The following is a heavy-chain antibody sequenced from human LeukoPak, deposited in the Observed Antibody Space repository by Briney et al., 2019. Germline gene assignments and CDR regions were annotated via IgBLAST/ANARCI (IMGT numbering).Heavy chain of an antibody. D-gene: IGHD5-18*01. Sequence: ASVKLSCKASGYTFTSYYMHWVRQPPGQGLEWMGIINPSGGSTSYAQKFQGRVTMTRDTSTSTVYMELSSLRSEDTAVYYCARTTSDTAVVPFDYWGGGTVDTVSS. CDR3: ARTTSDTAVVPFDY. CDR1: GYTFTSYY. CDR2: INPSGGST. J-gene: IGHJ4*02. V-gene: IGHV1-46*01.